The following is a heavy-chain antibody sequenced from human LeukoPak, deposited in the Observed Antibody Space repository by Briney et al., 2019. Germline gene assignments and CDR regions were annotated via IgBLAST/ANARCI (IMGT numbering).Heavy chain of an antibody. V-gene: IGHV4-59*01. CDR2: IYYSGST. J-gene: IGHJ3*02. CDR1: GGSISSYY. D-gene: IGHD2-2*01. Sequence: SETLSLTCTVSGGSISSYYWSWIRQPPGKGLEWIGYIYYSGSTNCNPSLKSRVTISVDTSKNQFSLKLSSVTAADTAVYYCARGGDYCSSTSCYLMAFDIWGQGTMVSVSS. CDR3: ARGGDYCSSTSCYLMAFDI.